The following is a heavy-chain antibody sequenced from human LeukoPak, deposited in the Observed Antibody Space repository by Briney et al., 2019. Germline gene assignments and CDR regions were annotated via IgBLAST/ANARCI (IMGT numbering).Heavy chain of an antibody. CDR3: GMVAATRGSYGMDV. CDR2: IYTSGRT. CDR1: GGSISSYY. V-gene: IGHV4-4*07. J-gene: IGHJ6*02. Sequence: QPSETLSLTCTVSGGSISSYYWSWIRQPAAKGLEWIGRIYTSGRTNYTPSLKSRVTMSVDTSKNQFSLKLSSVTAADTAVYYCGMVAATRGSYGMDVWGQGTTVTVSS. D-gene: IGHD2-15*01.